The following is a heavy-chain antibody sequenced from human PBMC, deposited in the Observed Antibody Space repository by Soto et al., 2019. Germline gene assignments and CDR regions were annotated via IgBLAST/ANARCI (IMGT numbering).Heavy chain of an antibody. V-gene: IGHV3-7*01. Sequence: EVQLVESGGGLVQPGGSLRLSCAASGFTFSSYWMSWVRQAPGKGLEWVANIKQDGSEKYYVDSVKGRFTISRDNAKNPLYLQMNSLRAEDTAVYYCAREEADSSADLIDPWGQGTLVTVSS. CDR3: AREEADSSADLIDP. D-gene: IGHD6-19*01. CDR2: IKQDGSEK. J-gene: IGHJ5*02. CDR1: GFTFSSYW.